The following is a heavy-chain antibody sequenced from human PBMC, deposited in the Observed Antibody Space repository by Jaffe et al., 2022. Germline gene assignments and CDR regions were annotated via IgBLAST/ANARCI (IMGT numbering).Heavy chain of an antibody. CDR1: GGTFSSYA. CDR2: IIPIFGTA. J-gene: IGHJ4*02. CDR3: ARAEGEEGYCSSTSCYAG. Sequence: QVQLVQSGAEVKKPGSSVKVSCKASGGTFSSYAISWVRQAPGQGLEWMGGIIPIFGTANYAQKFQGRVTITADESTSTAYMELSSLRSEDTAVYYCARAEGEEGYCSSTSCYAGWGQGTLVTVSS. V-gene: IGHV1-69*01. D-gene: IGHD2-2*01.